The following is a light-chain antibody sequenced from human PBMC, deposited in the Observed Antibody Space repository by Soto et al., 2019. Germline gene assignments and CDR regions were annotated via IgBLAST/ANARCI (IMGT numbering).Light chain of an antibody. CDR3: QSYDSSLSGYV. CDR1: SSNIGPTYD. Sequence: QSVLTQPPSVSGAPGQRGTISCTGSSSNIGPTYDVHWYQQLPGTAPKLLIYANTNRPSGVPDRLAGSKSGTSASLAITGLQAEDEADYFCQSYDSSLSGYVFGTGTQLNVL. V-gene: IGLV1-40*01. CDR2: ANT. J-gene: IGLJ1*01.